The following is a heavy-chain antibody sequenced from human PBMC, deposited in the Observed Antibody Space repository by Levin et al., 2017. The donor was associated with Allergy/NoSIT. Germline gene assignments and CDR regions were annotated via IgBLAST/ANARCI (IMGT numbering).Heavy chain of an antibody. Sequence: PSETLSLTCGVSGGSISSSNWWNWVRQPPGKGLEWIGEISHSGSTNYNPSLKSRVTISIDKSTNQFSLKLNSVTAADTAIYYCARIIWGCSSTSCYFDPWGQGTLVTVSS. V-gene: IGHV4-4*02. CDR1: GGSISSSNW. D-gene: IGHD2-2*01. CDR3: ARIIWGCSSTSCYFDP. J-gene: IGHJ5*02. CDR2: ISHSGST.